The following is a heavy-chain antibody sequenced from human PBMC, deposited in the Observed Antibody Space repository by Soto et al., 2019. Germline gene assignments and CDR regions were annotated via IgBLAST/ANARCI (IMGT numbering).Heavy chain of an antibody. CDR1: GGSIGGFY. CDR3: ARVRERLQYFAWFYHFYY. V-gene: IGHV4-59*01. CDR2: IYYSGAT. D-gene: IGHD3-9*01. Sequence: SETLSLTCTVSGGSIGGFYWSWIRQSPRKGLEWIGYIYYSGATKYNPTLESRVTKSADTSKNQLSLRLSSVTAADTAVYYCARVRERLQYFAWFYHFYYWGQGALVTVSS. J-gene: IGHJ4*02.